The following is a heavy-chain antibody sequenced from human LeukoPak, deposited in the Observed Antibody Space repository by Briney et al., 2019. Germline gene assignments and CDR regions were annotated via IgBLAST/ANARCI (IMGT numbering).Heavy chain of an antibody. CDR1: GGSISSYY. V-gene: IGHV4-59*01. CDR3: ARVGHTAEYYYYYYMDV. CDR2: IYYSGST. J-gene: IGHJ6*03. D-gene: IGHD5-18*01. Sequence: PSETLSLTCTVSGGSISSYYWSWIRQPPGKGLEWIGYIYYSGSTNYNPSLKSRVTISVDTSKNQFSLKLSSVTAAVTAVYYCARVGHTAEYYYYYYMDVWGKGTTVTISS.